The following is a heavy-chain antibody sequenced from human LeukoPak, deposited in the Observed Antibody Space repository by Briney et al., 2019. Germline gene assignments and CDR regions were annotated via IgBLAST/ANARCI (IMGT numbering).Heavy chain of an antibody. CDR3: ARDCYGVCYKGIDY. V-gene: IGHV3-7*01. CDR2: INQDGSEK. Sequence: GGSLRLSCAASGFTFSSYWMTWVRQAPGKGLEWVANINQDGSEKHYVDSVKGRFTISRDNAKNSLYLQMNSLRGEDTAVYYCARDCYGVCYKGIDYWGQGTLVTVSS. J-gene: IGHJ4*02. CDR1: GFTFSSYW. D-gene: IGHD2-8*01.